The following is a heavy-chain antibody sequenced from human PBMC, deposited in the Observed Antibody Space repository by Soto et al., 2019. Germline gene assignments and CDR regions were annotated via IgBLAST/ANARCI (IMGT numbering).Heavy chain of an antibody. CDR2: IKQDGSEK. CDR3: ALDRGIAARGYRAQQDY. D-gene: IGHD6-13*01. J-gene: IGHJ4*02. V-gene: IGHV3-7*05. CDR1: GVTFSYYW. Sequence: GGSLRLSCAASGVTFSYYWMSWVRQAPGKGLEWVANIKQDGSEKYYVDSVKGRFTISRDNAKNSLYLQMNSLRAEDTAVYYCALDRGIAARGYRAQQDYWGQGTLVTVSS.